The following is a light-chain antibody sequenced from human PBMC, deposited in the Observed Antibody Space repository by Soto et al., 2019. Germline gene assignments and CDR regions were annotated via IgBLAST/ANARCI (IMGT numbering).Light chain of an antibody. CDR2: GTS. Sequence: IVLTQSPVTLSFSPGEIATLSCSSIRSLSISDLAWYQQKTRQAPSLLIYGTSIRATGIPHGFSGSGSGTAFTLTISRLESEDSAVYYCQHYGSSPALTFGGGTKVDIK. V-gene: IGKV3-20*01. J-gene: IGKJ4*01. CDR1: RSLSISD. CDR3: QHYGSSPALT.